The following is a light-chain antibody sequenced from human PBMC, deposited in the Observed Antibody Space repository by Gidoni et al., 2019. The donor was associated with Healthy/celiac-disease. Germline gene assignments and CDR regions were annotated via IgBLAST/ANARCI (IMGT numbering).Light chain of an antibody. CDR3: QQRSNWPLT. J-gene: IGKJ4*01. CDR2: DAS. Sequence: EIVFTQSPATLSLSPGARATLSCRASPSVSSYLAWYQQKPGQAPRLLIYDASNRAPGIPARFSGSGSGTDFTLTISSLEPEDFAVYYCQQRSNWPLTFGGGTKVEIK. V-gene: IGKV3-11*01. CDR1: PSVSSY.